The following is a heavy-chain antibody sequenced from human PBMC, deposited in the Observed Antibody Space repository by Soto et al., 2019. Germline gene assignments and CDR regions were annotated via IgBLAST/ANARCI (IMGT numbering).Heavy chain of an antibody. J-gene: IGHJ4*02. CDR2: ICSSGGST. Sequence: GGFLRLSCVASGFTFSNYGMSWVRQVPGKGLEWVSSICSSGGSTYEADSVKGRFTISRDNSKNTLYLEMNSLRAEDTAVYYCAKDGYNCYGTIDNWGQGTLVTVSS. CDR3: AKDGYNCYGTIDN. CDR1: GFTFSNYG. D-gene: IGHD5-12*01. V-gene: IGHV3-23*01.